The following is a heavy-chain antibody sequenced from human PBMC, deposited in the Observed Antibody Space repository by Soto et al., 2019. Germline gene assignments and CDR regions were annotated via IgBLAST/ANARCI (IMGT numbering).Heavy chain of an antibody. CDR3: ARLHRGYDSSGYYHDPYYYYYYGMDV. J-gene: IGHJ6*02. D-gene: IGHD3-22*01. Sequence: GESLKFSCKGSGYSFTSYWIGWVRQMPGKGLEWMGIIYPGDSDTRYSPSFQGQVTISADKSISTAYLQWSSLKASDTAMYYCARLHRGYDSSGYYHDPYYYYYYGMDVWGQGTTVTVSS. V-gene: IGHV5-51*01. CDR2: IYPGDSDT. CDR1: GYSFTSYW.